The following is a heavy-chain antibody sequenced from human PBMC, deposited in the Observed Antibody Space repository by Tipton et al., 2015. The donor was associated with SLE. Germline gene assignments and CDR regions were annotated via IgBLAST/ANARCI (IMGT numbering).Heavy chain of an antibody. CDR1: GESLSGHY. V-gene: IGHV4-34*01. Sequence: GLVKPSETLSLTCTVYGESLSGHYWVWIRQPPGKGLEWIGDINHSGRIDYNPSLMSRVTISEATSKNQFSLKLTSVTAADTAIYYCARIGGYGDYYFDSWGQGTLVTVSS. CDR2: INHSGRI. CDR3: ARIGGYGDYYFDS. J-gene: IGHJ4*02. D-gene: IGHD4-17*01.